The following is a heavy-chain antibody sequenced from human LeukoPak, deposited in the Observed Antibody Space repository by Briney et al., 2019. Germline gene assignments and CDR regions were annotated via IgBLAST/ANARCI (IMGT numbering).Heavy chain of an antibody. CDR1: GFTFSSYA. D-gene: IGHD3-22*01. J-gene: IGHJ3*02. CDR3: ARIIDSSGYPGAFDI. CDR2: ISGSGGST. Sequence: GGSLRLSCAASGFTFSSYAMSWVRQAPGKGLEWVSAISGSGGSTYYADSVKGRFTISRDNSKNTLYLQMNSLRAEDTAVYYCARIIDSSGYPGAFDIWGQGTMVTVSS. V-gene: IGHV3-23*01.